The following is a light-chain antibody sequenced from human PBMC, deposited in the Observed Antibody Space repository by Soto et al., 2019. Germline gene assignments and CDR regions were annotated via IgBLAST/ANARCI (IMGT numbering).Light chain of an antibody. CDR3: QQYYGTPYT. Sequence: DIVMTQSPDSLAVSLGERATINCKSSQSVLYSSNNKNYLAWYQQKPGQPPKPLIYWASTRESGVPDRFSGNGSGTDFALTISSLQAEDVAVYYCQQYYGTPYTFGQGTKLEIK. V-gene: IGKV4-1*01. CDR1: QSVLYSSNNKNY. CDR2: WAS. J-gene: IGKJ2*01.